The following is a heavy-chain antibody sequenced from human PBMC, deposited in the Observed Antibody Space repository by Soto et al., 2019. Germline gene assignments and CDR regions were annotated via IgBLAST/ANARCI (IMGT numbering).Heavy chain of an antibody. CDR1: GYTFTSYY. J-gene: IGHJ4*02. CDR3: ARGDHVLRFLEWLLYY. V-gene: IGHV1-46*01. Sequence: ASVKVSCKASGYTFTSYYMYWVRQAPGQGLEWMGIINPSGGSTSYAQKFQGRVTMTRDTSTSTVYMELSSLRSEDTAVYYCARGDHVLRFLEWLLYYWGQGTLVTVSS. D-gene: IGHD3-3*01. CDR2: INPSGGST.